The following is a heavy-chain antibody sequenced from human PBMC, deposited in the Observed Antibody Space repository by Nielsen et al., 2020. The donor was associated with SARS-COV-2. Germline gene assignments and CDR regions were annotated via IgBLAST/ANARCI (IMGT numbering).Heavy chain of an antibody. CDR3: ARDFKGYCSSSSCLDAFDI. V-gene: IGHV3-21*01. D-gene: IGHD2-2*01. CDR1: GFIFSDYK. CDR2: ISGSSRYI. Sequence: GESLKISCAASGFIFSDYKMNWVRQAPRKGLEWVSCISGSSRYIYYADSVKGRFTISRDNAKNSLYLQMNSLRAEDTAVYYCARDFKGYCSSSSCLDAFDIWGQGTMVTVSS. J-gene: IGHJ3*02.